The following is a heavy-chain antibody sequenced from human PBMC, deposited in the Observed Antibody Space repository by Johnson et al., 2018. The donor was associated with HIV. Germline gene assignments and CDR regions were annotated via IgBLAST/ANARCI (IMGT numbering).Heavy chain of an antibody. V-gene: IGHV3-30*09. CDR3: VREGYGRSADAFDV. Sequence: QVQLVESGGGVVQPGKSLTLSCAASGFTFNKFAMHWVRQAPGKGLEWLAFISFDGSNKYFGDSVEGRFDISRENSKNSHYLHMNSLRPEDTAIYYCVREGYGRSADAFDVWGQGTMVTVSS. J-gene: IGHJ3*01. D-gene: IGHD6-6*01. CDR1: GFTFNKFA. CDR2: ISFDGSNK.